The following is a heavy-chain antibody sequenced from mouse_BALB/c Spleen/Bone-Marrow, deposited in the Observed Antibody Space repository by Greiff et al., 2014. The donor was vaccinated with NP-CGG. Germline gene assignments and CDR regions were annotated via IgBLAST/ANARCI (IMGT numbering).Heavy chain of an antibody. V-gene: IGHV1-69*02. Sequence: VQLQESGAELVKPGAPVKLSCKASGYTFTSYWMNWVKQRPGRGLEWIGRIGPSDSETHYNQKFKDKATLTVDKSSSTAYIQLSSLTSEDSAVYYCARALGDGHYYAMDYWGQGTSVTVSS. D-gene: IGHD2-3*01. CDR1: GYTFTSYW. CDR2: IGPSDSET. CDR3: ARALGDGHYYAMDY. J-gene: IGHJ4*01.